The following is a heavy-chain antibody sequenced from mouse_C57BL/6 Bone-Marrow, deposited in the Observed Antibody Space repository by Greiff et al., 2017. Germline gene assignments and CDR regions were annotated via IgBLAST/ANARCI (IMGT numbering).Heavy chain of an antibody. CDR2: ISDGGSYT. J-gene: IGHJ2*01. D-gene: IGHD1-1*01. Sequence: EVQLVESGGGLVKPGGSLKLSCAASGFTFSSYAMSWVRQTPEQRLEWVATISDGGSYTYYPDNVKGRFTISRDNAKNNLYLQMSHLKSEDTAMYYCARGRLRYFDYWGQGTTLTVSS. V-gene: IGHV5-4*01. CDR3: ARGRLRYFDY. CDR1: GFTFSSYA.